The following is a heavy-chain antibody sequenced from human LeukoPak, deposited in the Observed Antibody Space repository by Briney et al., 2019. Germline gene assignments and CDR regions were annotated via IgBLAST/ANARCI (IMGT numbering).Heavy chain of an antibody. CDR1: GFTVSSNY. J-gene: IGHJ4*02. CDR3: AKDYSSGWSSYFDY. Sequence: GGSLRLSCAASGFTVSSNYMSWVRQAPGKGLEWVSVIYSGGSTYYADSVKGRFTISRDNSKNTLYLQMNSLRAEDTAVYYCAKDYSSGWSSYFDYWGQGTLVTVSS. CDR2: IYSGGST. V-gene: IGHV3-66*01. D-gene: IGHD6-19*01.